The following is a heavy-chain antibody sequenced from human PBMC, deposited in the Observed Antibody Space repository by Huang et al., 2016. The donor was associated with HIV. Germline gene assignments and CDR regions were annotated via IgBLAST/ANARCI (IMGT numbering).Heavy chain of an antibody. CDR3: ARDPKYHRIGYYRQRRGIDI. CDR1: GYPFTSYG. J-gene: IGHJ3*02. CDR2: SSASSGKP. V-gene: IGHV1-18*01. Sequence: QIQLMQSGPELKQPGASVKVSCKASGYPFTSYGITWVGEAPGQGPEWMGRSSASSGKPEKAQKFQGRGTLTTDTSTNIAYMELRSLRSDDTAKYYCARDPKYHRIGYYRQRRGIDIWGQGTMVIVSS. D-gene: IGHD3-22*01.